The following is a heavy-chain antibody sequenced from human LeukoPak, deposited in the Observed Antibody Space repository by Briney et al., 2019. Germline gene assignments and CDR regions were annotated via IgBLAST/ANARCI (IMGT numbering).Heavy chain of an antibody. CDR3: ARLQWLERKFDP. Sequence: ASVRVSCKASGYIFTKYYIHWVRRAPGQGLEWMGWMNPTSGATNYAQKFQGRVTMTRDTSLNTAYMELSSLRSDDTAIYYCARLQWLERKFDPWGQGTLVTVSS. CDR1: GYIFTKYY. J-gene: IGHJ5*02. V-gene: IGHV1-2*02. CDR2: MNPTSGAT. D-gene: IGHD6-19*01.